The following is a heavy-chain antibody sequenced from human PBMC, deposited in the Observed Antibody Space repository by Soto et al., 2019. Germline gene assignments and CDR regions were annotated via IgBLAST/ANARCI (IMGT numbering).Heavy chain of an antibody. V-gene: IGHV4-59*01. J-gene: IGHJ6*02. CDR3: ARITTIAVSHYYYYGMDV. D-gene: IGHD2-15*01. CDR1: GGSISSYY. Sequence: SETLSLTCTVSGGSISSYYWSCIRQPPWKGLEWIGYIYYSGSTNYNPSLKSRVTISVDTSKNQFSLKLSSVTAADTAMYYCARITTIAVSHYYYYGMDVWGQGTTVTVSS. CDR2: IYYSGST.